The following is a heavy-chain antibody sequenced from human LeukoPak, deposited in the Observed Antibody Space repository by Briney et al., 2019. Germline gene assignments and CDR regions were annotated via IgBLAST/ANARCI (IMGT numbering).Heavy chain of an antibody. J-gene: IGHJ4*02. V-gene: IGHV4-4*02. CDR2: VSLTGLT. CDR1: GGSITRTNW. CDR3: TRENGAFSPFGY. D-gene: IGHD2-8*01. Sequence: PSETLSLTCGVSGGSITRTNWWSWVRQPPGQGLEWIGEVSLTGLTNYNPSLSSRLIMALDTSKNHLSLNLTSVTAADTAVYYCTRENGAFSPFGYWGQGTLVTVPS.